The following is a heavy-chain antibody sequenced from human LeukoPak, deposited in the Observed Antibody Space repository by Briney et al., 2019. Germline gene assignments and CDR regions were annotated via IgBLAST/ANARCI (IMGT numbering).Heavy chain of an antibody. J-gene: IGHJ4*02. CDR3: AGDYGDYYFDY. Sequence: SETLSLTCTVSGDSISSGNYWGWIRQPPGKGLEWIGSIFHTGSTYFNLSLKSRVTISVDTSKNQFSLKLSSVTAADTAVYFCAGDYGDYYFDYWGQGTLVTVSS. CDR1: GDSISSGNY. D-gene: IGHD4-17*01. V-gene: IGHV4-38-2*02. CDR2: IFHTGST.